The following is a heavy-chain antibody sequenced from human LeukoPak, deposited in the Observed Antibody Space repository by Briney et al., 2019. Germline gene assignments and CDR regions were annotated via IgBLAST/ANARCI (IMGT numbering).Heavy chain of an antibody. J-gene: IGHJ4*02. D-gene: IGHD1-26*01. V-gene: IGHV4-61*01. CDR3: ARDPSIVGATGNYFDY. Sequence: PSETPSLTCTVSGGSVSSGSYYWSWIRQPPGKGLEWIGYFYYSGSTNYNPSLKSRVTISVDTSKNQFSLKLSSVTAADTAVYYCARDPSIVGATGNYFDYWGQGTLVTVSS. CDR2: FYYSGST. CDR1: GGSVSSGSYY.